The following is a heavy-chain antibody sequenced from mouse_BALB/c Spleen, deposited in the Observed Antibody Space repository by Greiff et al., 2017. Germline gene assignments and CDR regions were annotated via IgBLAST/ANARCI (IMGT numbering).Heavy chain of an antibody. CDR3: GRSGYYGRARGYAMDY. J-gene: IGHJ4*01. Sequence: EVKLVESGPELVKPGASVKISCKASGYSFTGYFMNWVKQSHGKSLEWIGRINPYNGDTFYNQKFKGKATLTVDKSSSTAHMELLSLTSEDSAVYYCGRSGYYGRARGYAMDYWGQGTSVTVSS. CDR2: INPYNGDT. D-gene: IGHD1-1*01. V-gene: IGHV1-37*01. CDR1: GYSFTGYF.